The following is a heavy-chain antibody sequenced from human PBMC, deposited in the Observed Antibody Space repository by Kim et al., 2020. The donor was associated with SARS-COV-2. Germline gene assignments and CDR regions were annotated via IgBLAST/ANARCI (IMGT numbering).Heavy chain of an antibody. V-gene: IGHV3-21*01. CDR1: GFTFSSYS. D-gene: IGHD3-10*01. Sequence: GGSLRLSCAASGFTFSSYSMNWVRQAPGKGLEWVSSIISSSSYIYYADSVKGRFTISRDNAKNSLYLQMNSLRAEDTAVYYCASVGIENEDPGFGELLAYYYYGMGLSGQGATDTVSS. CDR2: IISSSSYI. CDR3: ASVGIENEDPGFGELLAYYYYGMGL. J-gene: IGHJ6*02.